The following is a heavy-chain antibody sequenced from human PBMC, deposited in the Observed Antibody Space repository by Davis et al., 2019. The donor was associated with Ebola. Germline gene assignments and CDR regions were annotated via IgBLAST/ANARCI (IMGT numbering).Heavy chain of an antibody. Sequence: SETLSLTCAVYGGSFSGYYWNLIRQPPGKGLEWIGEINHSGSTNYNPSLKSRVTISVDTSKNQFSLKLSSVTAADTAVYYCARGPRYYDILTGPRPFDYWGQGTLVTVSS. CDR3: ARGPRYYDILTGPRPFDY. CDR2: INHSGST. V-gene: IGHV4-34*01. D-gene: IGHD3-9*01. CDR1: GGSFSGYY. J-gene: IGHJ4*02.